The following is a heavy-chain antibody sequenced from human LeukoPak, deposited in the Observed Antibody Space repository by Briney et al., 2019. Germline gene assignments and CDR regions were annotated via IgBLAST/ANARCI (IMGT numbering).Heavy chain of an antibody. CDR3: ATYDSLMRAFDY. J-gene: IGHJ4*02. CDR1: GGSLDIYY. D-gene: IGHD3-22*01. Sequence: PSETLSLTCAVYGGSLDIYYWMFVRQPPGKGLQWIGEITYRRSADYNPSLKSRVTISIDASLRQISLKLRSVTAADTAVYYCATYDSLMRAFDYWGQGTLVTVSS. CDR2: ITYRRSA. V-gene: IGHV4-34*01.